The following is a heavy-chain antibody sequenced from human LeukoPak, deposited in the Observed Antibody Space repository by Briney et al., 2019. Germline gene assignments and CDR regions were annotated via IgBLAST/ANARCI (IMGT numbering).Heavy chain of an antibody. CDR3: ASGLGYCSGGSCYLVQR. D-gene: IGHD2-15*01. J-gene: IGHJ4*02. CDR2: ISPNSGGT. Sequence: ASVKASCKASGYTFTGYYMYWVRQAPGQGLEWMGWISPNSGGTNYAQKFQGRVTMTRDTSISTAYMELSRLRSDDTAVYYCASGLGYCSGGSCYLVQRWGQGTLVTVSS. CDR1: GYTFTGYY. V-gene: IGHV1-2*02.